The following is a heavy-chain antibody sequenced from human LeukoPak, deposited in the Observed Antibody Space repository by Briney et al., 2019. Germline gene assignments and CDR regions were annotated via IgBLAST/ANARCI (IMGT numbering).Heavy chain of an antibody. D-gene: IGHD1-26*01. CDR3: ARHGGYYDPHPGP. J-gene: IGHJ5*02. CDR2: IYYSGST. V-gene: IGHV4-39*01. CDR1: GGSISSSSYY. Sequence: PSETLSLTCTVSGGSISSSSYYWGWIRQPPGKGLEWIGSIYYSGSTYYNPSLKSRVTISVDTSKNQFSLKLSSVTAADTAVYYCARHGGYYDPHPGPWGQGTLVTVSS.